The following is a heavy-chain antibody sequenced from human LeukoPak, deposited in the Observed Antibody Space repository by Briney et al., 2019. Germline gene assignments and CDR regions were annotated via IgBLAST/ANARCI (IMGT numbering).Heavy chain of an antibody. D-gene: IGHD3-9*01. V-gene: IGHV4-34*01. CDR3: ARAKTGRALDY. J-gene: IGHJ4*02. Sequence: PSETLSLTCAVYGGSFSGYYWSWIRQPPGKGLEWIGEINHSGSTNYNPSLKSRVTISVDTSKNQFSLKLSSVTAADTAVYYCARAKTGRALDYWGQGILVTVSS. CDR1: GGSFSGYY. CDR2: INHSGST.